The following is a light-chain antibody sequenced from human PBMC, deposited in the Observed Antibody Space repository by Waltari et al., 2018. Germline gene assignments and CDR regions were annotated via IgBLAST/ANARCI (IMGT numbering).Light chain of an antibody. CDR3: GTWDSSLTTGGYV. CDR1: TSNLGKNY. Sequence: QSVLTQPPPVSATPGQKVTISCSGSTSNLGKNYVSWYRQLPGTAPKLVIYDNDQRPSGIPDRFSGSKSGTSASLDITGLQTGDEADYVCGTWDSSLTTGGYVFGPGTTVTVL. CDR2: DND. J-gene: IGLJ1*01. V-gene: IGLV1-51*01.